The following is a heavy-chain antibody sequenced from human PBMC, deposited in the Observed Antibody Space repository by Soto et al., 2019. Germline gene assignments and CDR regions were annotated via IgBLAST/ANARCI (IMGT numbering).Heavy chain of an antibody. CDR3: AKARCITTNCYVPDY. D-gene: IGHD3-10*01. V-gene: IGHV3-23*01. CDR2: ISASGGSP. Sequence: QTGGSLRLSCVASGFTFSTYTMSWVRQAPGKGLEWVSVISASGGSPSYADSVQGRFSISRDNAKNTLYLQMNSLRGEDTAMYYCAKARCITTNCYVPDYWGQGTMVTVSS. CDR1: GFTFSTYT. J-gene: IGHJ4*02.